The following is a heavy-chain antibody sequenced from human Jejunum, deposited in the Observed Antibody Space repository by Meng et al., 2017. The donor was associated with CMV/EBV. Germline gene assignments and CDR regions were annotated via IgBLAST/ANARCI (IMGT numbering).Heavy chain of an antibody. D-gene: IGHD6-6*01. V-gene: IGHV4-59*01. CDR1: GGSISSYY. Sequence: TVSGGSISSYYWTWIRQPPGKGLEWIGYIYYSGSTYYNPSLKSRVTISVDTSKNQFSLKLSSVTAADTAVYYCARAYSSSCRVDYWGQGTLVTVSS. CDR3: ARAYSSSCRVDY. J-gene: IGHJ4*02. CDR2: IYYSGST.